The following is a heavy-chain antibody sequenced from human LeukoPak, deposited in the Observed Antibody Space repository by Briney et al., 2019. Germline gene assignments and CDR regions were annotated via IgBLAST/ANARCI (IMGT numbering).Heavy chain of an antibody. Sequence: PGGSLRLSCAASGFTFSSYGMHWVRQAPGKGLEWVAVISYDGSNKYYADSVKGRFTISRDNSKNTLYLQMNSLRAEDTAVYYCAKARSMIAYAQDYWGQGTLVTVSS. D-gene: IGHD3-22*01. J-gene: IGHJ4*02. CDR1: GFTFSSYG. CDR2: ISYDGSNK. V-gene: IGHV3-30*18. CDR3: AKARSMIAYAQDY.